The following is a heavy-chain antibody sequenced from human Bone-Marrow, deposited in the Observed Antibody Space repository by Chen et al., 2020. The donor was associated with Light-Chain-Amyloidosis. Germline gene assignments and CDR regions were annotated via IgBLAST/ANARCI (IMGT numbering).Heavy chain of an antibody. J-gene: IGHJ6*02. D-gene: IGHD4-17*01. V-gene: IGHV3-21*02. CDR2: ISGSSSYK. Sequence: EVQLVESGGGLVKPGGSLRISCAGSGFDFFRHSLNWVRQAPGKGLEWVSFISGSSSYKYYADSVRGRFTVSRDNTDNSLYLEMQSLRAEDTAVYYCARDTGFFGIDVWGPGTTVTVSS. CDR3: ARDTGFFGIDV. CDR1: GFDFFRHS.